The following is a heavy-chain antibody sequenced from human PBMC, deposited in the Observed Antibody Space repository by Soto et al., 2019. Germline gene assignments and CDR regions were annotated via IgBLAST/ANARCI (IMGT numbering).Heavy chain of an antibody. Sequence: QVQLAQSGAEVKEPGASVKVSCKASGYTFSHYYMHWVRQAPGQGLEWMGWINPDTGATKYAQKYEGRVTMTRDTSISTAYLEVTGLRSDDTAVFYCARKVRYYNFDYWGQGTLVTVST. V-gene: IGHV1-2*02. CDR1: GYTFSHYY. CDR2: INPDTGAT. CDR3: ARKVRYYNFDY. D-gene: IGHD1-26*01. J-gene: IGHJ4*02.